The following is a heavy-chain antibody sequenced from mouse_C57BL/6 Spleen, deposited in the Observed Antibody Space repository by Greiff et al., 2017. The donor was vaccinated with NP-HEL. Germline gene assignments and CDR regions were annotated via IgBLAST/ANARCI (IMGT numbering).Heavy chain of an antibody. J-gene: IGHJ4*01. D-gene: IGHD2-1*01. V-gene: IGHV2-3*01. CDR2: ICGDGST. CDR3: AKYGNYYAMDY. CDR1: GFSLTSYG. Sequence: QVQLKQSGPGLVAPSQSLSITCTVSGFSLTSYGVSWVRQPPGKGLEWLGVICGDGSTNYHSALISRLIISKDNSKSQVILKLNSLQTNDTATYYYAKYGNYYAMDYWGQGTSVTVSS.